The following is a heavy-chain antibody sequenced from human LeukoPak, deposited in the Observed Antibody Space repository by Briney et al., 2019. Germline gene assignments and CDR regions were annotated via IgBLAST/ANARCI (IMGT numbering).Heavy chain of an antibody. CDR2: IYYSGRT. CDR1: GDSTGSRSYY. J-gene: IGHJ2*01. Sequence: SETLSLTCSVSGDSTGSRSYYWGWIRQSPGTGLEWIGSIYYSGRTYYNSSLKSRVTISVDTSVNQISLRLTSVTATDTAIYYCARHTFHGQAVIVVVPTPDWYFDVWGRGTLVAVSS. D-gene: IGHD3-22*01. CDR3: ARHTFHGQAVIVVVPTPDWYFDV. V-gene: IGHV4-39*01.